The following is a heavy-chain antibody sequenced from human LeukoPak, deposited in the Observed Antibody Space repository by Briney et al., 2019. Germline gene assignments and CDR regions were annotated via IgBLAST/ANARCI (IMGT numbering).Heavy chain of an antibody. CDR3: ARDWYIAVATTDGY. Sequence: PSETLSLTCAVYGGSFSGYYWSWIRQPPGKGLEWIGEINHSGSTNYNPSLKSRVTISVDTSKNQFSLKLSSVTAADTAVYYCARDWYIAVATTDGYWGQGTLVTVSS. CDR2: INHSGST. D-gene: IGHD6-19*01. CDR1: GGSFSGYY. V-gene: IGHV4-34*01. J-gene: IGHJ4*02.